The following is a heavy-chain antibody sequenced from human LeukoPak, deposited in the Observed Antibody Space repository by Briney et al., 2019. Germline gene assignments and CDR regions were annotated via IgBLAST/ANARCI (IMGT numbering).Heavy chain of an antibody. CDR1: GYTFTSYY. J-gene: IGHJ4*02. D-gene: IGHD2/OR15-2a*01. CDR3: ARHKEVGDYYYFDY. Sequence: ASVKVSCKASGYTFTSYYMHWVRQAPGQGLEWMGIINPSGGSTSYTQKFQGRVTMTRDPSTPTVYMELSSLRSQDTAVYYCARHKEVGDYYYFDYWGQGTLVTVSS. V-gene: IGHV1-46*01. CDR2: INPSGGST.